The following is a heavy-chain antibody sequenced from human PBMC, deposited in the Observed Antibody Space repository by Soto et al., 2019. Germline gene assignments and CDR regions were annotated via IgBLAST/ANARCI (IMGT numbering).Heavy chain of an antibody. CDR3: ARAWIQLWYYYGMDV. Sequence: SETLSLTCAVYGGSFSGYYWSWIRQPPGKGPEWIGEINHSGGTNYNPSLKSRVTISVDTSKNQFSLKLSSVTAADTAVYYCARAWIQLWYYYGMDVWGQGTTVS. J-gene: IGHJ6*02. CDR1: GGSFSGYY. D-gene: IGHD5-18*01. V-gene: IGHV4-34*01. CDR2: INHSGGT.